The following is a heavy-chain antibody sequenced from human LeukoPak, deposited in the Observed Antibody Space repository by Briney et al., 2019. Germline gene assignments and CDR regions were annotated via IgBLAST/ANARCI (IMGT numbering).Heavy chain of an antibody. Sequence: ESSVKVSCKASGGTFSSYAISWVRQAPGQGLEWMGRIIPIFGTANYAQKFQGRVTITTDESTSTAYMELSSLRSEDTAVYYCARDGSGYSYGYGYWGQGTLVTVSS. V-gene: IGHV1-69*05. CDR3: ARDGSGYSYGYGY. CDR2: IIPIFGTA. D-gene: IGHD5-18*01. J-gene: IGHJ4*02. CDR1: GGTFSSYA.